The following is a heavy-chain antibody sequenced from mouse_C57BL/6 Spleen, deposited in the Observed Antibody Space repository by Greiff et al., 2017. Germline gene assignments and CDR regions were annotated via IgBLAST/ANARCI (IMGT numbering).Heavy chain of an antibody. CDR1: GYTFTSYT. V-gene: IGHV1-4*01. D-gene: IGHD1-1*01. J-gene: IGHJ2*01. CDR2: INPSSGYT. CDR3: ASPFITTVVAPFDD. Sequence: VQLQQSGAELARPGASVKMSCKASGYTFTSYTMHWVKQRPGQGLEWIGYINPSSGYTKYNQKFKDKATLTADKSSSTAYMQLSSLTSEDSAVYYCASPFITTVVAPFDDWGQGTTLTVSS.